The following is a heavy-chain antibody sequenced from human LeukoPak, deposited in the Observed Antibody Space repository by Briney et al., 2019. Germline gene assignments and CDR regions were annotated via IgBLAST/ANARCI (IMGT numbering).Heavy chain of an antibody. Sequence: GGSLRLSCAASGFTFSSYWMSWVRQAPGKGLEWVANIKQDGSEKDYVDSVKGRFTISRDNAKNSLYLQINSLRAEATAVYYCARSRGMTSWYYYDSSGYYLDYWGQGPLVTVSS. D-gene: IGHD3-22*01. CDR1: GFTFSSYW. J-gene: IGHJ4*02. CDR2: IKQDGSEK. V-gene: IGHV3-7*01. CDR3: ARSRGMTSWYYYDSSGYYLDY.